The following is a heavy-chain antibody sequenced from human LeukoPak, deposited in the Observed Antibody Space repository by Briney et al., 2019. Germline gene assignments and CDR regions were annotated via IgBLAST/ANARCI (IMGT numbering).Heavy chain of an antibody. Sequence: PSETLSPTCTVSGGSISSYYWSWIRQPPGKGLEWIGYIYYSGSTNYNPSLKSRVTISVDTSKNQFSLKLSSVTAADTAVYYCARDLSSGWSAFDIWGPGTMVTVSS. CDR1: GGSISSYY. D-gene: IGHD6-19*01. V-gene: IGHV4-59*01. CDR2: IYYSGST. J-gene: IGHJ3*02. CDR3: ARDLSSGWSAFDI.